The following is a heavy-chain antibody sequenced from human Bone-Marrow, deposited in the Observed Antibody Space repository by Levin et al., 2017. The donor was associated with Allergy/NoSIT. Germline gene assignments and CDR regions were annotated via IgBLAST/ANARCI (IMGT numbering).Heavy chain of an antibody. J-gene: IGHJ4*02. CDR3: AGVGRYCTNGICSFDY. V-gene: IGHV4-38-2*01. D-gene: IGHD2-8*01. Sequence: SETLSLTCAVYGSSISSRSFWGWIRQSPGKELEWIGSIYHDGSTHYNPSLKSRVTILVDTSKNQFSLKMSSVTAADTAVYYCAGVGRYCTNGICSFDYWGQGTLVTVSS. CDR2: IYHDGST. CDR1: GSSISSRSF.